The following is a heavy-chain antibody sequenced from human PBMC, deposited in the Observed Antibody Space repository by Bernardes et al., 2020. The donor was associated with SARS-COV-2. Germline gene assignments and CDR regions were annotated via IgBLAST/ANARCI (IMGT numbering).Heavy chain of an antibody. D-gene: IGHD3-3*01. V-gene: IGHV1-2*02. Sequence: SVKVSCKASGYTFTGYYMHWVRQAPGQGLEWMGWINPNSGGTDYAQMFQGRVTMTRDTSITTAYMELSRLRSDDTAVYYCAREKSGQYYYFDYWGQGTLVTVSS. CDR2: INPNSGGT. J-gene: IGHJ4*02. CDR1: GYTFTGYY. CDR3: AREKSGQYYYFDY.